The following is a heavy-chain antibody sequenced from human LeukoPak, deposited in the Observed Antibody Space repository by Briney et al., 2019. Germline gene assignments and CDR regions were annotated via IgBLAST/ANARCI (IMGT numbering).Heavy chain of an antibody. V-gene: IGHV3-30*18. CDR3: AKLRGAQLRYFDVDY. J-gene: IGHJ4*02. CDR1: GFTFSSYG. D-gene: IGHD3-9*01. Sequence: GGSLRLSCAASGFTFSSYGMHWVRQAPGKGLEWVAVISYDGSNKYYADSVKGRFTISRDNSKNTLYLQMNSLRAEDTAVYFCAKLRGAQLRYFDVDYWGQGTLVTVSS. CDR2: ISYDGSNK.